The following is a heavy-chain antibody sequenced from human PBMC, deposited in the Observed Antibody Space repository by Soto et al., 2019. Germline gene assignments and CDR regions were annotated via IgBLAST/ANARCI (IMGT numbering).Heavy chain of an antibody. CDR3: ATTPDLECSGGSCYSNY. CDR1: GGTFSSYA. Sequence: QVQLVQSGAEVKKPGSSVKVSCKASGGTFSSYAISWVRQAPGQGLEWMGGIIPIFGTANYAQKFQGRVTITADKSTSTAYMELSSLRSEDTAVYYCATTPDLECSGGSCYSNYWGQGTLVTVSS. CDR2: IIPIFGTA. J-gene: IGHJ4*02. D-gene: IGHD2-15*01. V-gene: IGHV1-69*06.